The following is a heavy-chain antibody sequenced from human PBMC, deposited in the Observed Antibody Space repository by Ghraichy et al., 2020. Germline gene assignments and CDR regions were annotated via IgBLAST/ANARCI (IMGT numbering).Heavy chain of an antibody. D-gene: IGHD6-13*01. CDR3: AREGIAAAGPTYYYYYYMDV. CDR1: GFTFSSYA. CDR2: ISYDGSNK. J-gene: IGHJ6*03. V-gene: IGHV3-30-3*01. Sequence: GGSLRLSCAASGFTFSSYAMHWVRQAPGKGLEWVAVISYDGSNKYYADSVKGRFTISSNNSKNTLYVQMNSLRAEDTAVYYCAREGIAAAGPTYYYYYYMDVWGKGTTVTVSS.